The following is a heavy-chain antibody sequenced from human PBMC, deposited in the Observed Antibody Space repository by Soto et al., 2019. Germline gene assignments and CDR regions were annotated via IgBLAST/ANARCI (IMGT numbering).Heavy chain of an antibody. Sequence: ASVKVSCKASGYTFTNYGGSWVRQAPGQRLEWMGWISAYTRNTNYAQMFQGRVTMTTDTSTSTAYMELRSLTSDDTAGYYCARVLGYASSGWRHSVFDIWGPGTMVTVSS. J-gene: IGHJ3*02. D-gene: IGHD3-22*01. CDR2: ISAYTRNT. CDR3: ARVLGYASSGWRHSVFDI. CDR1: GYTFTNYG. V-gene: IGHV1-18*01.